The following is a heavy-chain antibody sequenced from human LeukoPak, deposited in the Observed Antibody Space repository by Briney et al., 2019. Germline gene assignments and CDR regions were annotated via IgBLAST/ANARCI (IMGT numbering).Heavy chain of an antibody. CDR2: INHSGST. Sequence: PSETLSLTCAVYGGSFSGYYWSWIRQPPGKGLEWIGEINHSGSTNYNPSLKSRVTISVDTSKDQFSLKLSSVTAADTAVYYCARGRRPRSITICSAPKGYYYMDVWGKGTTVTVSS. D-gene: IGHD3-3*01. J-gene: IGHJ6*03. CDR1: GGSFSGYY. CDR3: ARGRRPRSITICSAPKGYYYMDV. V-gene: IGHV4-34*01.